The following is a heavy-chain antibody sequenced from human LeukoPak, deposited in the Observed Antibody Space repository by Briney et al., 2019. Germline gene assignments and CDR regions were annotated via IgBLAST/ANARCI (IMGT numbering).Heavy chain of an antibody. D-gene: IGHD2-8*01. CDR3: ARCMRLDAFDI. CDR2: IYYSGST. CDR1: GGSISSGGYY. V-gene: IGHV4-31*03. J-gene: IGHJ3*02. Sequence: PSETLSLTCTVSGGSISSGGYYWSWIRQHPGKGLEWIGYIYYSGSTYYNPSLKSRVTISVDTSKNQFSLKLSSVTAADTAVYYCARCMRLDAFDIWGQGTMVTVSS.